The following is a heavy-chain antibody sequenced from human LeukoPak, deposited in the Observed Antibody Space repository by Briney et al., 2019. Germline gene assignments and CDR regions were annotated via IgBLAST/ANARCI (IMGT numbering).Heavy chain of an antibody. CDR3: ERAISCSGRSCQWEFDY. V-gene: IGHV1-46*01. CDR1: GYTFTTYY. CDR2: INPRDGST. J-gene: IGHJ4*02. D-gene: IGHD2-15*01. Sequence: GASVKVSCKASGYTFTTYYMHWVRQAPGQGLEWMGIINPRDGSTSYAQKFQGKVTITRATSTSTVYMELSSLNSGDTAVYYCERAISCSGRSCQWEFDYWGQGTLVTVSS.